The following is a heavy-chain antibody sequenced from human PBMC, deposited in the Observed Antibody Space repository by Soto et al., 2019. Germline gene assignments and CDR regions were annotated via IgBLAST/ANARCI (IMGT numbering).Heavy chain of an antibody. CDR1: GGSFSGYY. CDR3: ARQTRFTMIVVVMFDY. CDR2: INHSGST. V-gene: IGHV4-34*01. Sequence: SETLSLTCAVYGGSFSGYYWSWIRQPPGKGLEWIGEINHSGSTNYNPSLKSRVTISVDTSKNQFSLKLSSVTAADTAVYYCARQTRFTMIVVVMFDYWGQGTLVTVSS. D-gene: IGHD3-22*01. J-gene: IGHJ4*02.